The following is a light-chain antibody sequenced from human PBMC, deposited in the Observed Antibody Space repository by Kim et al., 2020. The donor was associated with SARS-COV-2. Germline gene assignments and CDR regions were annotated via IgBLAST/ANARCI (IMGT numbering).Light chain of an antibody. CDR3: QQYNSYLHT. CDR1: QSISSW. J-gene: IGKJ4*01. V-gene: IGKV1-5*03. Sequence: DIQMTQSPSTLSASVGDRVTITCRASQSISSWLAWYQQKPGKAPKLLIYKASSLESGVPSRFSGSGSGTEFTLTISSLQPDDFATYNCQQYNSYLHTFGGGTKVDIK. CDR2: KAS.